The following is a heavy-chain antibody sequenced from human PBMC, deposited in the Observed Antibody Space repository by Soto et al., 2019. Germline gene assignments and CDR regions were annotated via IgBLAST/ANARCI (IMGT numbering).Heavy chain of an antibody. CDR1: GGTFSSYA. CDR3: ARVGAAAGIGGGHYFDY. CDR2: IIPIFGTA. V-gene: IGHV1-69*13. D-gene: IGHD6-13*01. Sequence: SVKVSCKASGGTFSSYAISWVRQAPGQGLEWMGGIIPIFGTANYAQKLQGRVTITADESTSTAYMELSSLRSEDTAVYYCARVGAAAGIGGGHYFDYWGQGTLVTVSS. J-gene: IGHJ4*02.